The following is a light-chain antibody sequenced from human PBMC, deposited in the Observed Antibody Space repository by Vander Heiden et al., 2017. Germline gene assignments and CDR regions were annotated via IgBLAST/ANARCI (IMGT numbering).Light chain of an antibody. CDR1: QSVGDW. CDR2: KAS. V-gene: IGKV1-5*03. CDR3: QHCNGT. J-gene: IGKJ1*01. Sequence: DIQMTQSPSTLSASVGDRVTITCRASQSVGDWLAWYQQETGKAPKLLIYKASNLESGVPSRFSGSGSGTEFTLTISSLQPDDFATYYCQHCNGTFGQGTKVEIK.